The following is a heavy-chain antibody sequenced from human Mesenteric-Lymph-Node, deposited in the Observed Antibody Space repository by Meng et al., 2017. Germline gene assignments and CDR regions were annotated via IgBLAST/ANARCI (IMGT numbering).Heavy chain of an antibody. CDR2: MNPNSGNT. V-gene: IGHV1-8*01. Sequence: ASVKVSCKASGYTFTSYDINWVRQATGQGLEWMGWMNPNSGNTGYAQKFQGRVTMTRNTSISTAYMELSSLRSDDTAVYYCARVYAGGGYYDSSGYYYRHYYYGMDVWGQGTTVTVSS. D-gene: IGHD3-22*01. CDR3: ARVYAGGGYYDSSGYYYRHYYYGMDV. CDR1: GYTFTSYD. J-gene: IGHJ6*02.